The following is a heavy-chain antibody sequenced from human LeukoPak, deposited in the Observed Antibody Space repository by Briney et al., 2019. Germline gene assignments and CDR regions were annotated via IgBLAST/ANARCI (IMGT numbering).Heavy chain of an antibody. CDR3: ARARGRTSGFDS. D-gene: IGHD1-26*01. J-gene: IGHJ4*02. Sequence: PGGSLRLSCAASEFTVSSNYMDWVRQAPGKGLECVSVIYSGGSTYYADSVKGRFTISRDNSKNTLYLQMNSLRAEDTAVYYCARARGRTSGFDSWAREPWSPSPQ. CDR1: EFTVSSNY. CDR2: IYSGGST. V-gene: IGHV3-53*01.